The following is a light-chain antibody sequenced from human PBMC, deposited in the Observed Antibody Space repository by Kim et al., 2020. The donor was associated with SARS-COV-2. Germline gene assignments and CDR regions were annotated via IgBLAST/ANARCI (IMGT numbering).Light chain of an antibody. CDR1: QDIRNF. CDR2: DGS. CDR3: QKYNSRPVT. V-gene: IGKV1-33*01. Sequence: DIQMTQSPSSLSASVGDRVTITCQASQDIRNFLNWFRKKPGKAPNLLIYDGSNLETGVPSRFSGSGSGTDFTLTINSLQPEDIATYNCQKYNSRPVTFGQGTRLEIK. J-gene: IGKJ5*01.